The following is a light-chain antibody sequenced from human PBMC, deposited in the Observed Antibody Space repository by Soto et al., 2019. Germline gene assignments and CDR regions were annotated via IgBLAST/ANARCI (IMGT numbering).Light chain of an antibody. V-gene: IGKV1-5*03. CDR1: QSIRSW. CDR3: QHYNTYPLT. Sequence: DIQMTQSPSTLSASVGDRVTITCRASQSIRSWLAWYQHKPGKAPNLLIYKASSLESGVPSRFSGSGSGTEFTLTISSLQPDDFATYYCQHYNTYPLTFGGGTKVEIK. J-gene: IGKJ4*01. CDR2: KAS.